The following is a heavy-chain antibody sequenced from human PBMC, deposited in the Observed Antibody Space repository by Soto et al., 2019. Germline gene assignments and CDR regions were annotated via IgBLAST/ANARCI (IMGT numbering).Heavy chain of an antibody. CDR1: GFTFSIYA. J-gene: IGHJ6*03. CDR2: VSCTSGSI. D-gene: IGHD6-6*01. Sequence: GGSLTLSCAASGFTFSIYAMIWVRLSAGKGVEWVSSVSCTSGSIGYADAVKGRFTISRDNSKNTLYLQMNSLRAEDMALYYCAKDISSDYYYMDVWGKGTTVTVSS. V-gene: IGHV3-9*03. CDR3: AKDISSDYYYMDV.